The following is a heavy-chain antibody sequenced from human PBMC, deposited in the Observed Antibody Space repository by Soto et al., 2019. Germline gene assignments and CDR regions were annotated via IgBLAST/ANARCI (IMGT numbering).Heavy chain of an antibody. V-gene: IGHV1-69*13. D-gene: IGHD1-26*01. CDR2: IIPIYGTA. Sequence: ASVKVSCKVSGGTFSSFTISWVRQAPGQGLEWMGGIIPIYGTANYAQKFQGRVTITADASTRTAYMELSSLRSEDTAVYYCAKDRRADWESYYYYAMDVRGKGTTFTASS. CDR3: AKDRRADWESYYYYAMDV. CDR1: GGTFSSFT. J-gene: IGHJ6*04.